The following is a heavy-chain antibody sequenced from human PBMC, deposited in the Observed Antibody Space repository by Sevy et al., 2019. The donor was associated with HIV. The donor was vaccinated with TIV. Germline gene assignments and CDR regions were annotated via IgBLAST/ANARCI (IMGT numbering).Heavy chain of an antibody. J-gene: IGHJ4*02. Sequence: SETLSLTCTVSGGSISSSDSYWSWIRQPPGKGLQWIGYIHYSGGTYYNPFLKSRVAMSVETSEKQFSLRLSFLTAADTARYYCANKRGYSHGPFDSWGQGTLVTVSS. CDR3: ANKRGYSHGPFDS. V-gene: IGHV4-30-4*02. CDR2: IHYSGGT. CDR1: GGSISSSDSY. D-gene: IGHD5-12*01.